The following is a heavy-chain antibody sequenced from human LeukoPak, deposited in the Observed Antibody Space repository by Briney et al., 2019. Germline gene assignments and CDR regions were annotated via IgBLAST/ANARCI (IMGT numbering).Heavy chain of an antibody. D-gene: IGHD3-22*01. CDR3: ARGKGVDSSGYYSRYYFDY. J-gene: IGHJ4*02. CDR2: IYTSGST. V-gene: IGHV4-61*02. CDR1: GGFISSDDYH. Sequence: TSQTLSLTCTVSGGFISSDDYHWSWIRQPAGKGLEWIGRIYTSGSTNYNPSLKSRVTISVDTSKNQFSLKLSSVTAADTAVYYCARGKGVDSSGYYSRYYFDYWGQGTLVTVSS.